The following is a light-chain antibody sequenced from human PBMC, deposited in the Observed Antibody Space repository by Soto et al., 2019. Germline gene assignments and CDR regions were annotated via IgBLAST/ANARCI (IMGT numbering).Light chain of an antibody. J-gene: IGLJ2*01. V-gene: IGLV2-11*01. CDR2: EVT. CDR1: SSDVGGYNY. CDR3: CSHAGSFTFV. Sequence: QSALTQPRSVSGSPGQSVTISCTGTSSDVGGYNYVSWYQKYPGKAPRLMIYEVTKRPSGVSDRFSGSKSDNTASLTISGLQAEDEADYYCCSHAGSFTFVFGGGTKLTVL.